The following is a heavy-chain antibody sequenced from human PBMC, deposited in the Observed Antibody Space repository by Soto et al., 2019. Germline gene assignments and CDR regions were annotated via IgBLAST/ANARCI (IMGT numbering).Heavy chain of an antibody. CDR1: GGSFRGYY. CDR2: INHSGST. CDR3: ARVADTAMATLDY. D-gene: IGHD5-18*01. Sequence: PSETLSLTCAVYGGSFRGYYWSWIRQPPGKGLEWIGEINHSGSTNYNPSLKSRVSISVDTSKNQFSLKLSSVTAADTAVYYCARVADTAMATLDYWGQGTLVTVSS. V-gene: IGHV4-34*01. J-gene: IGHJ4*02.